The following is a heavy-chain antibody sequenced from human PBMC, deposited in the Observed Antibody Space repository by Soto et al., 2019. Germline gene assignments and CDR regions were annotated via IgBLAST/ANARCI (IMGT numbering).Heavy chain of an antibody. Sequence: GESLKISCKGSGYSFTSYWINWVRQMPGKDLEWMGRIDPSDSYTNYSPSFQGHVTISADKSISTAYLQWSSLKASDTAMYYCARLEYQLLYAWFDPRGQGTLVTVSS. D-gene: IGHD2-2*02. CDR3: ARLEYQLLYAWFDP. CDR2: IDPSDSYT. J-gene: IGHJ5*02. CDR1: GYSFTSYW. V-gene: IGHV5-10-1*01.